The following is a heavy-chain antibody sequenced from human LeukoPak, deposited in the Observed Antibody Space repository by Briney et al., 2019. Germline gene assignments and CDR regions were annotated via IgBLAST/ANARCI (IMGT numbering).Heavy chain of an antibody. D-gene: IGHD3-10*01. CDR3: AREGWFGDVYYYYYYGMDV. Sequence: GGSLRLSCAASGFTFSSYWMSWVRQAPGKGLEWVANIKQDGSEKYYVDSEKGRFTISRDNAKNSLYLQMNSLRAEDTAVYYCAREGWFGDVYYYYYYGMDVWGQGTTVTVSS. CDR2: IKQDGSEK. CDR1: GFTFSSYW. J-gene: IGHJ6*02. V-gene: IGHV3-7*01.